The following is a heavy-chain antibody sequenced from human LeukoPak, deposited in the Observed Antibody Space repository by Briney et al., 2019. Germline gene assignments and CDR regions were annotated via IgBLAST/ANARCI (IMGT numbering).Heavy chain of an antibody. Sequence: GESLKISCKGSGYSFTTYWIGWVRQMPGKGLEWMGIIYPSDSDTRYSPSFQGQVTISADKSISTAYLQRSSLKASNTAMYYCARTYCGGDCYYSYFDYWGQGTLVTVSS. V-gene: IGHV5-51*01. CDR1: GYSFTTYW. D-gene: IGHD2-21*02. CDR3: ARTYCGGDCYYSYFDY. CDR2: IYPSDSDT. J-gene: IGHJ4*02.